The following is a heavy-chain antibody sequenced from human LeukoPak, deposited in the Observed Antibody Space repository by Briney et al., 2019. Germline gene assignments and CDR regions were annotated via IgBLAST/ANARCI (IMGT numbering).Heavy chain of an antibody. CDR1: RFTFSSYG. CDR2: IRYNESNK. Sequence: GGSLRLSCAASRFTFSSYGMHWVRKAPGKGLEWVAFIRYNESNKYYADSVKGRFTISRDNSKNTLYLQMNSLRAEDTAVYYCAKDQRYGSGIYYYYYGMDVWGQGTTVTVSS. J-gene: IGHJ6*02. CDR3: AKDQRYGSGIYYYYYGMDV. V-gene: IGHV3-30*02. D-gene: IGHD3-10*01.